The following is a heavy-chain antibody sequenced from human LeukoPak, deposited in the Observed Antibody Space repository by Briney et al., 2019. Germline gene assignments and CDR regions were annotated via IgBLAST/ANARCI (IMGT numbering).Heavy chain of an antibody. V-gene: IGHV3-48*04. Sequence: GGSLRLSCAASGFTFSSYSMIWVRQAPGKGLEWIAYIGIDSGNTWYADSVKGRFTISADSAKNSVSLQMSSLRVEDTAVYYCARDHNYAFDNWGQGTLVSVSS. J-gene: IGHJ4*02. D-gene: IGHD1-1*01. CDR2: IGIDSGNT. CDR1: GFTFSSYS. CDR3: ARDHNYAFDN.